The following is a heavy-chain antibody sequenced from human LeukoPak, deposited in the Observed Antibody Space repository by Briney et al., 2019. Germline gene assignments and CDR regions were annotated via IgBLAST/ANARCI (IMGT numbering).Heavy chain of an antibody. J-gene: IGHJ4*02. Sequence: ASVKVSCEASGYTFTGYYLHWVRQAPGQGLEWMGWINPNSGGTNYAQKFQGRVTMTRDTSISTAYMELSRLRSDDTAVYYCARARTFHRARYFDYWGQGTLVTVPS. CDR1: GYTFTGYY. CDR3: ARARTFHRARYFDY. D-gene: IGHD1-14*01. V-gene: IGHV1-2*02. CDR2: INPNSGGT.